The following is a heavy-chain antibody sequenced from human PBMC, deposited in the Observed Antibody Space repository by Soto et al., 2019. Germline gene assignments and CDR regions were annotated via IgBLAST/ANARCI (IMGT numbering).Heavy chain of an antibody. CDR1: GYTFTSYG. D-gene: IGHD3-3*01. Sequence: VASVKVSCKASGYTFTSYGISWVRQAPGQGLEWMGWISAYNGSTNYAQKLQGRVTMTTDTSTSTAYMELRSLRSDDTAVYYCASGRERDYDFWSGYYTRSDFDYWG. CDR3: ASGRERDYDFWSGYYTRSDFDY. V-gene: IGHV1-18*01. CDR2: ISAYNGST. J-gene: IGHJ4*01.